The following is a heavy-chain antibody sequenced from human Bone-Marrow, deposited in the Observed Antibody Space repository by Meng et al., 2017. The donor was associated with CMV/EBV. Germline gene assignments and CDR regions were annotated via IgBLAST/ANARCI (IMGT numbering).Heavy chain of an antibody. D-gene: IGHD3-3*01. V-gene: IGHV4-39*07. Sequence: SETLSLTCAVSGGSLSSSSYYWGWIRQPPGKGLEWIGSIYYSGSTYYNPSVKSRVTISVDTSKNQFSLELSSVTAADTAVYYCARVRSDYDFWSGYYSVLWYFDYWGQGTLVTVSS. CDR3: ARVRSDYDFWSGYYSVLWYFDY. J-gene: IGHJ4*02. CDR1: GGSLSSSSYY. CDR2: IYYSGST.